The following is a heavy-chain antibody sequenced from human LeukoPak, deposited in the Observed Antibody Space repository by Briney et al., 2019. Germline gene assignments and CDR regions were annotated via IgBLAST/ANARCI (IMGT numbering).Heavy chain of an antibody. CDR3: AAQWLVSG. Sequence: PGGSLRLSCAASGFTFNIYAMNWVRQALGKGLEWVSGISGSGGTTYYADSVKGRFTISRDNSKNTLYLQMNSLTADDTAVYYCAAQWLVSGGGQGTLVTVSS. J-gene: IGHJ4*02. CDR1: GFTFNIYA. D-gene: IGHD6-19*01. V-gene: IGHV3-23*01. CDR2: ISGSGGTT.